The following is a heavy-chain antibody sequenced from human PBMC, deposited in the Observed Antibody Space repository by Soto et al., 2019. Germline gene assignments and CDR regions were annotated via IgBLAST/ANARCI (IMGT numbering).Heavy chain of an antibody. CDR3: ARVKRIAADGRPSSHFDY. CDR1: GGTFSSYA. CDR2: IIPIFGTA. J-gene: IGHJ4*02. Sequence: QVQLVQSGAEVKKPGSSVKVSCKASGGTFSSYAISWVRQAPGQGLEWMGGIIPIFGTANYAQKFQGRVTITADESTSTAYMELSSLRSEDTAVYYCARVKRIAADGRPSSHFDYWGQGTLVTVSS. V-gene: IGHV1-69*01. D-gene: IGHD6-13*01.